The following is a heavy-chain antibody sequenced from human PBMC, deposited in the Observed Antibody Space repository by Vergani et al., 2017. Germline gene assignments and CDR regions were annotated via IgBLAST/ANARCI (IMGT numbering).Heavy chain of an antibody. CDR1: GYTFTSYA. D-gene: IGHD3-22*01. J-gene: IGHJ6*02. Sequence: QVQLVQSGAEVKKPGASVKVSCKASGYTFTSYAMHWVRQAPGQRLEWMGWSNAGNGNTNYAQKLQGRVTMTTDTSTSTAYMELRSLRSDDTAVYYCARDHVEGAYYYDSSGYYLYYYYGMDVWGQGTTVTVSS. CDR2: SNAGNGNT. V-gene: IGHV1-3*02. CDR3: ARDHVEGAYYYDSSGYYLYYYYGMDV.